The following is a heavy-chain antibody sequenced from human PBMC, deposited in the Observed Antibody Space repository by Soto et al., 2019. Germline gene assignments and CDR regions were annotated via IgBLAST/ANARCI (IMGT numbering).Heavy chain of an antibody. CDR2: IWYDGSNK. Sequence: GGSLRLSCAASGFTFSSYGMHWVRQAPGKGLEWVAVIWYDGSNKYYADSVKGRFTISRDNSKNTLYLQMNSLRAEDTAVYYCARDEEDIVLVPAGTLDYWGQGTLVTVSS. J-gene: IGHJ4*02. V-gene: IGHV3-33*01. CDR3: ARDEEDIVLVPAGTLDY. D-gene: IGHD2-2*01. CDR1: GFTFSSYG.